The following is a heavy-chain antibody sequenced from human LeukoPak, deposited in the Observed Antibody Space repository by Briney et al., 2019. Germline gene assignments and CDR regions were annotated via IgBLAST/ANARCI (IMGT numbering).Heavy chain of an antibody. CDR3: ARQPTYYYGSGSYYKGPYYYGMDV. V-gene: IGHV4-34*01. Sequence: SETLSLTCAVYGGSFSGYYWSWIRQPPGKGLEWIGEINHSGSTNYNPSLKSRVTISVDTSKNQFSLKLSSVTAADTAVYCCARQPTYYYGSGSYYKGPYYYGMDVWGQGTTVTVSS. J-gene: IGHJ6*02. CDR2: INHSGST. D-gene: IGHD3-10*01. CDR1: GGSFSGYY.